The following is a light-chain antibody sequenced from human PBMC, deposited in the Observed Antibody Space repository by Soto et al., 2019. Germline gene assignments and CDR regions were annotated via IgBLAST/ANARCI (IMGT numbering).Light chain of an antibody. J-gene: IGLJ3*02. CDR2: SNA. CDR3: AAWDDSLKAML. Sequence: QSVLTQPPSASGTPGQTVTISCSGSGSNIGENAVNWYQHLPGTAPQLLIYSNALRPSGVPHRFSGSTSGTAGSLAISGLQSEDEAHYYCAAWDDSLKAMLFGGGTQLTVL. CDR1: GSNIGENA. V-gene: IGLV1-44*01.